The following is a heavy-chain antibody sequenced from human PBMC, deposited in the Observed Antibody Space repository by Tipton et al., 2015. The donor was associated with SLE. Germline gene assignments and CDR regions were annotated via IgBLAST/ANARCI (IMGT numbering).Heavy chain of an antibody. CDR2: IKSRADGGTT. J-gene: IGHJ4*02. CDR3: GSVSPDY. Sequence: SLRLSCAASGFTFTNAWLNWVRQAPGKGLEWVGRIKSRADGGTTDYAAPVKGRFSISRDDSKNTLYLQMSSLQTEDTAIYYCGSVSPDYWGQVTLVTFS. D-gene: IGHD5/OR15-5a*01. CDR1: GFTFTNAW. V-gene: IGHV3-15*01.